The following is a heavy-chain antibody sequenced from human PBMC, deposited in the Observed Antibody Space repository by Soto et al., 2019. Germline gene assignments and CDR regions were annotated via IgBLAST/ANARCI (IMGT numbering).Heavy chain of an antibody. V-gene: IGHV3-33*01. J-gene: IGHJ4*02. Sequence: QVQLVESGGGVVQPGRSLRLSCAASGFTFSSYGMHWVRQAPGKGLEWVAVIWYDGSNKYYADSVKGRFTISRDNYKNTLYLQMNSLRAEDTAVYYCARDQYYYDSSGATPDYWGQGTLVTISS. CDR1: GFTFSSYG. CDR3: ARDQYYYDSSGATPDY. D-gene: IGHD3-22*01. CDR2: IWYDGSNK.